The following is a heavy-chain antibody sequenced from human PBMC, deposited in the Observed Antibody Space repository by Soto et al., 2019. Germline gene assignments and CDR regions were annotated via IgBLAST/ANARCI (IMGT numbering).Heavy chain of an antibody. CDR1: GDSISNYY. D-gene: IGHD6-13*01. V-gene: IGHV4-59*01. J-gene: IGHJ1*01. Sequence: SETLSLTCAVSGDSISNYYWSWIRQSPGKGLEWIGYLYYSGSTNFNPSLKSRVTMSVDASTNLFSLNLISVTTADTAVYYCARETRSSAYFEHWGQGTLVTVSS. CDR3: ARETRSSAYFEH. CDR2: LYYSGST.